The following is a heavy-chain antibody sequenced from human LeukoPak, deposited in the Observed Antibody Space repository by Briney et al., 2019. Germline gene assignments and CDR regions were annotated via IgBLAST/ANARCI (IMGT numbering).Heavy chain of an antibody. J-gene: IGHJ4*02. CDR3: ARGGRTTAELIDY. CDR1: GFTFSNCS. V-gene: IGHV3-21*01. Sequence: GGSLRLSCAASGFTFSNCSMNWVRQAPGKGLEWVSSIISSSSYIYYADSVKGRFTISRDNAKNSLFLQMNSLRAEDTAVYYCARGGRTTAELIDYWGQGTLVTVSS. D-gene: IGHD4-17*01. CDR2: IISSSSYI.